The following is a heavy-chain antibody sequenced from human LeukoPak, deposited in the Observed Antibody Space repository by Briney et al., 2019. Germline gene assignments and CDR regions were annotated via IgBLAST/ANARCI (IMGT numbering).Heavy chain of an antibody. Sequence: ASVKVSCKASGYTFTGYYMHWVRQAPGQGLEWMGWINPNSGGTNYAQKFQGRVTMTRDTSISTAYMELSGLRSDDTAVYYCARGPQLWLRGNWFDPWGQGTLVTVSS. V-gene: IGHV1-2*02. D-gene: IGHD5-18*01. CDR2: INPNSGGT. CDR3: ARGPQLWLRGNWFDP. CDR1: GYTFTGYY. J-gene: IGHJ5*02.